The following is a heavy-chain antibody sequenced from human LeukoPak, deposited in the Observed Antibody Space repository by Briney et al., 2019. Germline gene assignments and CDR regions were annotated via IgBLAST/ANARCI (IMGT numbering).Heavy chain of an antibody. D-gene: IGHD6-13*01. Sequence: NPSETLSLTCTVSGGSISSYYWSWIRQPPGKGLEWIGYIYYSGSTNDNPSLKSRVTISVDTSKNQFSLKLSSVTAADTAVYYCARHLSTIAAAEYWGQGTLVTVSS. V-gene: IGHV4-59*08. CDR2: IYYSGST. J-gene: IGHJ4*02. CDR1: GGSISSYY. CDR3: ARHLSTIAAAEY.